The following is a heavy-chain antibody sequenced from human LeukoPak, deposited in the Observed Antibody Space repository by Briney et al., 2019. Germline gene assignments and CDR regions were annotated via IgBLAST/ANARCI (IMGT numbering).Heavy chain of an antibody. Sequence: GGSLRLSCAASGFTFSSYGMHWVRQAPGKGLEWVAVISYDGSNKYYADSVKGRFTISRDNSKNTLYLQMNSLRAEDTAVYYCAKDRWDAFDIWGQGTMVTVSS. CDR1: GFTFSSYG. CDR3: AKDRWDAFDI. J-gene: IGHJ3*02. D-gene: IGHD4-23*01. CDR2: ISYDGSNK. V-gene: IGHV3-30*18.